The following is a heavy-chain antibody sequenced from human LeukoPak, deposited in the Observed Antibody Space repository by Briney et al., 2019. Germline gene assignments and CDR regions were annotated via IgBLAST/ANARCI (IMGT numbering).Heavy chain of an antibody. CDR3: ARGSGPHFCLDS. Sequence: GGSLSLSCAASGLSFSDVFMTGIRQAPGKGLESVLYISSPGSNICYADSVRCRFTSSRDNAKNLLYLQMNSLTPKDTAVYYCARGSGPHFCLDSWGQGTLVTVSS. J-gene: IGHJ5*01. V-gene: IGHV3-11*04. D-gene: IGHD2-15*01. CDR2: ISSPGSNI. CDR1: GLSFSDVF.